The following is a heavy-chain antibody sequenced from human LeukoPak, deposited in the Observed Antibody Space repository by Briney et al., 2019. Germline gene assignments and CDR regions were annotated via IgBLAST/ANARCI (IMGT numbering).Heavy chain of an antibody. D-gene: IGHD2-2*01. V-gene: IGHV4-34*01. Sequence: PSETLSLTCAVYGGSFSGYYWSGIRQPPGKGLEWIGEINHSGSTNYNPSLKSRVTISVDTSKNQFSLKLSSVTAADTAVYYCASVSLGYCSSTSCRSGGYWGQGTLVTVSS. CDR2: INHSGST. CDR1: GGSFSGYY. CDR3: ASVSLGYCSSTSCRSGGY. J-gene: IGHJ4*02.